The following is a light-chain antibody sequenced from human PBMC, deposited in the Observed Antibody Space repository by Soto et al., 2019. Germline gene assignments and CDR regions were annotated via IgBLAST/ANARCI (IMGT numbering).Light chain of an antibody. J-gene: IGLJ2*01. Sequence: QSALTQPPSASGSPGQSVTISCTGTSSDVRGYNYVSWYQQHPGKAPKLMISEVSKRPSGVPDRFSGSKSGNTASLTVSGLQAEDEADYYCSSFAGSNVVFGGGTKLTVL. V-gene: IGLV2-8*01. CDR1: SSDVRGYNY. CDR2: EVS. CDR3: SSFAGSNVV.